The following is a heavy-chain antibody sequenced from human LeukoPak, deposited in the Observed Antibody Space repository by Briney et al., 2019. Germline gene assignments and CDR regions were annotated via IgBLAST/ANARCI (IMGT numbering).Heavy chain of an antibody. CDR2: IYPDDSDT. CDR3: ARIWLRAFDI. CDR1: GYSFTNYW. V-gene: IGHV5-51*01. Sequence: ESLKISCKVSGYSFTNYWIAWVRQMPGKGVEWMGIIYPDDSDTRYSPSFQGQVTISADKSISTAYLQWSSLKASDTAMYYCARIWLRAFDIWGQGTMVTVSS. D-gene: IGHD3-16*01. J-gene: IGHJ3*02.